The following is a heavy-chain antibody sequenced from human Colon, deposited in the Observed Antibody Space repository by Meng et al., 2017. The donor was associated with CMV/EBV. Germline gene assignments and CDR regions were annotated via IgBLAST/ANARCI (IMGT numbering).Heavy chain of an antibody. CDR2: ISGSGGST. J-gene: IGHJ4*02. Sequence: GESLKISCAASGFTFSSYAMSWVRQAPGKGLEWVSAISGSGGSTYYADSVKGRFTISRDNSKNTLYLQMNSLRAEDTAVYYCHSHVFRYFDLFDYWGQGTLVTVSS. CDR3: HSHVFRYFDLFDY. D-gene: IGHD3-9*01. V-gene: IGHV3-23*01. CDR1: GFTFSSYA.